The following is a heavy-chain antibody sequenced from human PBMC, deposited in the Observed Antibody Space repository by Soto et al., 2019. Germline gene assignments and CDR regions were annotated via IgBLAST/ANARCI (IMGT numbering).Heavy chain of an antibody. V-gene: IGHV3-33*01. CDR3: ARDTDFEPPLLPPYMDV. D-gene: IGHD3-3*01. CDR1: GFTFSSYG. CDR2: IWYDGSNK. Sequence: GGSLRLSCAASGFTFSSYGMHWVRQAPGKGLEWVAVIWYDGSNKYYADSVKGRFTISRDNSKNKLYLQMNSLRAEDTAVYYWARDTDFEPPLLPPYMDVGGKGTRVTVSS. J-gene: IGHJ6*03.